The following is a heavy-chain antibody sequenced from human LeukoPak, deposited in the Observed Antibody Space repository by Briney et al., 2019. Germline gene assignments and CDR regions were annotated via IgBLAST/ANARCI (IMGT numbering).Heavy chain of an antibody. D-gene: IGHD1-26*01. J-gene: IGHJ4*02. CDR1: GYSISSGYY. Sequence: SETLSLTCTVSGYSISSGYYWSWIRQPPGKGLEWIGYIYYSGSTNYNPSLKSRVTISVDTSKNQFSLKLSSVTAADTAVYYCARVKEGATTLYYFDYWGQGTLVTVSS. CDR2: IYYSGST. V-gene: IGHV4-61*01. CDR3: ARVKEGATTLYYFDY.